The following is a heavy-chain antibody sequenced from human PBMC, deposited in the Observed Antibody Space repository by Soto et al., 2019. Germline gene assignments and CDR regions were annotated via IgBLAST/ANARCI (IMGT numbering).Heavy chain of an antibody. CDR2: IGPTGGGP. D-gene: IGHD1-1*01. J-gene: IGHJ4*02. V-gene: IGHV3-64D*08. CDR3: VNDLHTTEWC. Sequence: GVTRRLPGSASGFTFNTQTLYWIRQAAGKGLQYISAIGPTGGGPYYADSVKGRFTISRDNSENTLYLQMRSLRPEDTARYYCVNDLHTTEWCWGQGTLVTVSS. CDR1: GFTFNTQT.